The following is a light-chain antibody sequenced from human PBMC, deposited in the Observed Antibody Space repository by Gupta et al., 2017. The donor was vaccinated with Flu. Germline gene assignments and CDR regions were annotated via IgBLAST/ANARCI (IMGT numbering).Light chain of an antibody. V-gene: IGKV1-39*01. CDR2: AAS. Sequence: DIQMTQSPSSLSASVGDRVTITCRASQIIATYLNWYQQKPGKAPKLLIYAASSLQSGVPSRFSGGGSGTEFTLTINSLQPEDFATYYCQHSFSTPHNFGQGTRLEI. CDR3: QHSFSTPHN. J-gene: IGKJ2*01. CDR1: QIIATY.